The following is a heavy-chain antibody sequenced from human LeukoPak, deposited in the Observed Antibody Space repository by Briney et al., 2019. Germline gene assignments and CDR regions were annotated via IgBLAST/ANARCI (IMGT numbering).Heavy chain of an antibody. CDR3: AKGAYDYIEMGYFDY. D-gene: IGHD5-12*01. CDR2: IIGSSGDT. J-gene: IGHJ4*02. CDR1: GFSFSNFA. V-gene: IGHV3-23*01. Sequence: GGSLRLSCAASGFSFSNFAMSWVSQAPGKGLEWVSLIIGSSGDTFYADSVKGRFTISRDNSKNRLYLQMNSLRAEDTALYYCAKGAYDYIEMGYFDYWGQGTLVTVSS.